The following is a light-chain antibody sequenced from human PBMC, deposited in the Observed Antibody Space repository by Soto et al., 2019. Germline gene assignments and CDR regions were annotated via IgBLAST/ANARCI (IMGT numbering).Light chain of an antibody. CDR1: STDVGSHKL. CDR2: EAY. J-gene: IGLJ1*01. V-gene: IGLV2-23*01. Sequence: QSVLTQPASVSGSPGQSITISCTGTSTDVGSHKLVSWYQQYPGNAPKLIIFEAYKRPSGVSNRFSGSKSGSTASLTISGLQAENEADYYCCSNAVGSTYVFGTGTKAPS. CDR3: CSNAVGSTYV.